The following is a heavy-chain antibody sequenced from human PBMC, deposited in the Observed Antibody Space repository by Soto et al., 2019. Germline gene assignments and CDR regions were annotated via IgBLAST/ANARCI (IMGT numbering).Heavy chain of an antibody. Sequence: EVPLLESGGGLVQPGGSLRLSCAASGFTFSSYAMSWVRQAPGKGLEWVSGISGSDGSTYYADSVKGRFTISRDNSKNTLYLQMNSLRAEDTAVYYCAKDSSYPAAEPDYWGQGTLVTVSS. V-gene: IGHV3-23*01. J-gene: IGHJ4*02. CDR1: GFTFSSYA. CDR2: ISGSDGST. CDR3: AKDSSYPAAEPDY. D-gene: IGHD2-2*01.